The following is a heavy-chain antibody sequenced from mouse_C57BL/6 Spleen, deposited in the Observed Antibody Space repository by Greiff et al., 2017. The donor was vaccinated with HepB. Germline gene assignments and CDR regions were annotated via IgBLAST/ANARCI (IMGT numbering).Heavy chain of an antibody. CDR3: ARIYYGNYEAMDY. CDR2: INYDGSST. D-gene: IGHD2-1*01. Sequence: DVQLVESEGGLVQPGSSMKLSCTASGFTFSDYYMAWVRQVPEKGLEWVANINYDGSSTYYLDSLKSRFIISRDNAKNILYLQMSSLKSEDTATYYCARIYYGNYEAMDYWGQGTSVTVSS. V-gene: IGHV5-16*01. J-gene: IGHJ4*01. CDR1: GFTFSDYY.